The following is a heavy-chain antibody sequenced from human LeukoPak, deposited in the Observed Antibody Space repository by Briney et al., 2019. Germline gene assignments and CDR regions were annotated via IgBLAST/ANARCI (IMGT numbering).Heavy chain of an antibody. CDR2: IRYDGNNK. J-gene: IGHJ3*02. D-gene: IGHD2-15*01. CDR3: LLVDDAFDI. Sequence: GGSLRLSCAASGFTFSSYGMHWVRQAPGKGLEWVAFIRYDGNNKYYADSVKGRFTISRDNSKNTLYLQMNSLRAEDTAVYYCLLVDDAFDIWGQGTMVTVSS. V-gene: IGHV3-30*02. CDR1: GFTFSSYG.